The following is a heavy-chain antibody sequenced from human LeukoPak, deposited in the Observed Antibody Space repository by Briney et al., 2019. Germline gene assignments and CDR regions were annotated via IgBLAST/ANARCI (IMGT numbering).Heavy chain of an antibody. CDR1: GFTFDDYA. J-gene: IGHJ5*02. CDR2: ISWNSGSI. Sequence: PGGSLRLSCAASGFTFDDYAMHWVRQAPGKGLEWVSGISWNSGSIGYADSVKGRFTISRDNAKNSLYLQMNSLRAEDTALYYCAKGYGSGSYPLSWFDPWGQGTLVTVSS. D-gene: IGHD3-10*01. V-gene: IGHV3-9*01. CDR3: AKGYGSGSYPLSWFDP.